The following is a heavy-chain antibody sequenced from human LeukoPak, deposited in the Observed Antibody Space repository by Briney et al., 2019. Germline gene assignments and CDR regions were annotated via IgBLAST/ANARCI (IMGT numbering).Heavy chain of an antibody. CDR1: GFTFSSYN. J-gene: IGHJ6*03. Sequence: GGSLRLSCTASGFTFSSYNMNWVRQAPGKGLKWISYISSSSTVIYYADSVSGRFTISRDNAKNSLYLQMNSLRAEDTAVYYCARDSSVVLMDVWGKGTTVTVSS. V-gene: IGHV3-48*01. CDR3: ARDSSVVLMDV. CDR2: ISSSSTVI.